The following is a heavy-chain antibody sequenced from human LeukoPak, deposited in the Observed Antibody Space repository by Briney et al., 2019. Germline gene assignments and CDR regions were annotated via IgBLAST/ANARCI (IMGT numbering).Heavy chain of an antibody. CDR3: ARASTIGAAGLFDF. J-gene: IGHJ4*02. CDR1: GFTVSSIY. Sequence: PGGSLRLSCAASGFTVSSIYMNWVRQAPGKGLEWVSVIYSGGTTYYADSVKGRFTISRDNYKNTLYLQMNRLRVEDTAVYFCARASTIGAAGLFDFWGQGTLVTVSS. CDR2: IYSGGTT. D-gene: IGHD6-13*01. V-gene: IGHV3-53*01.